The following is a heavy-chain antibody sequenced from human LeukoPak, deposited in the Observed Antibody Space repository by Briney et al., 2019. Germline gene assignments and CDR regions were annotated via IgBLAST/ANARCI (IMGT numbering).Heavy chain of an antibody. CDR1: GGSISSSSYY. V-gene: IGHV4-39*02. D-gene: IGHD3-10*01. CDR3: ARDNFGDIRGVIIHNWFDP. J-gene: IGHJ5*02. Sequence: PSETLSLTCTVSGGSISSSSYYWGWIRQPPGKGLEWIGSIYYSGSTYYNPSLKSRVTISVDTSKNQFSLKLSPVTAADTAVYYCARDNFGDIRGVIIHNWFDPWGRGTLVTVSS. CDR2: IYYSGST.